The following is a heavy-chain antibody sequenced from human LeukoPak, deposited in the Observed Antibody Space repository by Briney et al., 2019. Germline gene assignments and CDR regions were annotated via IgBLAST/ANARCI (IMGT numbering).Heavy chain of an antibody. CDR2: INWNGETI. CDR3: AKDGGVQIYYYYMDV. V-gene: IGHV3-20*04. Sequence: GGSLRLSCATSGFTFDDFGMAWVRQVPGKGPEWVSGINWNGETIAYRDSVKGRFTISRDSARRSVYLQMNSLRDEDTALYYCAKDGGVQIYYYYMDVWGKGTTVTVSS. J-gene: IGHJ6*03. D-gene: IGHD1-1*01. CDR1: GFTFDDFG.